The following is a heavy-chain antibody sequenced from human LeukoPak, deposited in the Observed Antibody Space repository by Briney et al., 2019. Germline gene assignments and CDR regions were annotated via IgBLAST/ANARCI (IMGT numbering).Heavy chain of an antibody. V-gene: IGHV3-23*01. D-gene: IGHD2-2*01. J-gene: IGHJ4*02. CDR3: STWNYVEY. CDR1: GFTFSSYA. Sequence: GGSLRLSCAASGFTFSSYAMSWVRQAPGKGLEWVSAISGSGGSTSYSDSVKGRFTISRDNSKSTLYLQMNSLRAEDTAIYYCSTWNYVEYWGQGTLVTVSS. CDR2: ISGSGGST.